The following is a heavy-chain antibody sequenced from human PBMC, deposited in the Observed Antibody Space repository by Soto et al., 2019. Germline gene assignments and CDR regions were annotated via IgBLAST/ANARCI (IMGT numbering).Heavy chain of an antibody. J-gene: IGHJ4*02. CDR3: ARATTYYYGSGY. Sequence: EVQLVESGGGLVQPGESLRLSCAASGFTVSSNYMSWVRQAPGKGLEWVSVIYSGGSTYYADSVKGRFTISRDNSKNTLYLQMNSLRAEDTAVYYCARATTYYYGSGYWGQGTLVTVSS. CDR2: IYSGGST. V-gene: IGHV3-66*01. D-gene: IGHD3-10*01. CDR1: GFTVSSNY.